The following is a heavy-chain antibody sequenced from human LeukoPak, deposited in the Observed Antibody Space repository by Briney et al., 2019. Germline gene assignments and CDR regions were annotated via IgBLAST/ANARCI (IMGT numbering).Heavy chain of an antibody. CDR1: GYTFTGYY. CDR2: IIPILGIA. CDR3: ARDLWPSGDGGLYFDY. J-gene: IGHJ4*02. Sequence: SVKVSCKASGYTFTGYYMHWVRQAPGQGLEWMGRIIPILGIANYAQKFQGRVTITADKSTSTAYMELSSLRSEDTAVYYCARDLWPSGDGGLYFDYWGQGTLVTVSS. D-gene: IGHD4-23*01. V-gene: IGHV1-69*04.